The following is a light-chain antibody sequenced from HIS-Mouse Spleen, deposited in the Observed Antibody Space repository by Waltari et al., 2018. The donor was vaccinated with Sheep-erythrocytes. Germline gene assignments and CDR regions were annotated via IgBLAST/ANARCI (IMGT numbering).Light chain of an antibody. CDR3: AAWDDSLSGNWV. J-gene: IGLJ3*02. CDR1: SSNIGSNY. Sequence: PGQRVTISCSGSSSNIGSNYVYWYQQLPGTAPKLLIYRNNQLPSGVPDRFSGSKSGTSASLAISGLRSEDEADYYCAAWDDSLSGNWVFGGGTKLTVL. V-gene: IGLV1-47*01. CDR2: RNN.